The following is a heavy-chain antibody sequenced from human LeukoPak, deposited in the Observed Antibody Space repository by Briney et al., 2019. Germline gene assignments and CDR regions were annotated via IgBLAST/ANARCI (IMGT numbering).Heavy chain of an antibody. J-gene: IGHJ3*02. CDR3: ASLTAPDAFDI. V-gene: IGHV3-33*01. CDR1: GFTFSSYG. Sequence: GGSLRLSCAASGFTFSSYGMHWVRQAPGKGLEWVAVIWYDGSNKYYADFVKGRFTISRDNSKNTLYLQMSSLRADDTAVYYCASLTAPDAFDIWGQGTMVTVSS. CDR2: IWYDGSNK. D-gene: IGHD4/OR15-4a*01.